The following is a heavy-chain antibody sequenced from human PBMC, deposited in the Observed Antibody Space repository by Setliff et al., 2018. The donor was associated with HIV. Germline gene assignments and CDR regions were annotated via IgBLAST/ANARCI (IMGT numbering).Heavy chain of an antibody. CDR3: ARQTATGTSATFDS. D-gene: IGHD2-21*02. V-gene: IGHV4-34*11. Sequence: SETLSLTCAVYGGSFSGYHWNWIRQPPGKGLEWIGYIYYSGNTNYNPSLKSRVTLSIDTSKNQFSLKLSSVTAADTAVYYCARQTATGTSATFDSWGQGSLVTVSS. CDR2: IYYSGNT. CDR1: GGSFSGYH. J-gene: IGHJ4*02.